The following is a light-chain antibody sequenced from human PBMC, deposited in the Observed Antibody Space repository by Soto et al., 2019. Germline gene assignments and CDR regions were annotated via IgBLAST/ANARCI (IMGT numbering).Light chain of an antibody. CDR1: QGICSY. CDR3: QHYNYWPYT. CDR2: AAS. J-gene: IGKJ2*01. V-gene: IGKV1-8*01. Sequence: AIRMTQSPSSLSASTGDRVTITCRASQGICSYLAWYQQKPEQAPQLLTYAASTLQSGVPSTFSGSGSGTDFTLTISCLQSEDFAVYYCQHYNYWPYTFGQGTKVDIK.